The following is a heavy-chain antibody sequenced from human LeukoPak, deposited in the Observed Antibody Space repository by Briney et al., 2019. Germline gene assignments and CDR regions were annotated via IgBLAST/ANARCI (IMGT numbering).Heavy chain of an antibody. V-gene: IGHV1-46*01. CDR2: INPSGGST. CDR1: GYTFTGYY. J-gene: IGHJ4*02. D-gene: IGHD5-12*01. Sequence: GASVKVSCKTSGYTFTGYYIHWVRQARGQGLEWMGIINPSGGSTSYAQKFQGRVTMTRDMSTSTVYMELSSLRSEDTAVYYSARGEGSGYDSGFDYWGQGTLVTVSS. CDR3: ARGEGSGYDSGFDY.